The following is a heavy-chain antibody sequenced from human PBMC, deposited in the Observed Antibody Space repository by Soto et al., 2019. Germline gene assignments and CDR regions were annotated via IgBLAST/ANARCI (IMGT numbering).Heavy chain of an antibody. J-gene: IGHJ4*02. CDR1: GYSFTTYY. Sequence: ASVKFSCKASGYSFTTYYMHWVRQAPGQGLECMGIINPSCGSTSYAQKFQGRVTMTRDPXXSXXXMXLXXLRXGGTAVYYCARVPYGDFSQFDYWGQGTLVTVSS. D-gene: IGHD4-17*01. V-gene: IGHV1-46*01. CDR3: ARVPYGDFSQFDY. CDR2: INPSCGST.